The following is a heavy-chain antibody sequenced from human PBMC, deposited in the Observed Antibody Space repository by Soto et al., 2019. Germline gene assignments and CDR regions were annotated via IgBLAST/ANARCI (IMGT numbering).Heavy chain of an antibody. V-gene: IGHV5-10-1*01. Sequence: GESLKISCKGSGYSVTSYWISWVRQMPGKGLKWMRRINPSDSYTNYSPSFQGHVTISADKSISTAYLQWCSLKASDTAMYYCASSPRGYCSSTSCRELGNYYGMDVWGQGTTLTVSS. CDR3: ASSPRGYCSSTSCRELGNYYGMDV. D-gene: IGHD2-2*01. CDR1: GYSVTSYW. CDR2: INPSDSYT. J-gene: IGHJ6*02.